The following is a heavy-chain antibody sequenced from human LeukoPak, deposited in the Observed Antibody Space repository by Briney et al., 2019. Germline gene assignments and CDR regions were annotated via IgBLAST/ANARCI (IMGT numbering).Heavy chain of an antibody. J-gene: IGHJ5*02. Sequence: GGSLRLSCGASGFAFSSYWMTWLRQAPGKRLEFVANIEQAGSATYYANSVKGRFTISRDNTKNLLYLQMNSLTAEDSAVYHCGRFGYVSAVDTWGQGALVTVSS. V-gene: IGHV3-7*01. CDR1: GFAFSSYW. CDR2: IEQAGSAT. CDR3: GRFGYVSAVDT. D-gene: IGHD2-15*01.